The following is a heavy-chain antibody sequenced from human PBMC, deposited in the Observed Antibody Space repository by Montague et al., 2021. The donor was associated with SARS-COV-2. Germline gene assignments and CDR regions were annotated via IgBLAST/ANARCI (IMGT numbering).Heavy chain of an antibody. J-gene: IGHJ4*02. D-gene: IGHD6-19*01. CDR3: ARDIAVAGLFDY. V-gene: IGHV4-61*02. CDR1: GGSISSGSYD. CDR2: ISISGST. Sequence: TLSLTCTVSGGSISSGSYDWSWIRQPAGKGLELIGRISISGSTNYXPSLKSRVTVSVDTSKNQFSLKLCSVTAADTAVYYCARDIAVAGLFDYWGQGTLVTVSS.